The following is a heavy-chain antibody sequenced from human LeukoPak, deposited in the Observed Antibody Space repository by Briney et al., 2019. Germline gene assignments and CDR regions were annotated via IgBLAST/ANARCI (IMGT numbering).Heavy chain of an antibody. J-gene: IGHJ6*03. CDR3: ARSVSYYDSSGYYQYYYYYYMDV. Sequence: SETLSLTCTVSGGSISSHYWSLIRQPPGKGLEWIGYICYSGSTNYNPSLKSRVTISVDTSKNQFSLKLSSVTAADTAVYYCARSVSYYDSSGYYQYYYYYYMDVWGKGTTVTVSS. CDR2: ICYSGST. CDR1: GGSISSHY. V-gene: IGHV4-59*11. D-gene: IGHD3-22*01.